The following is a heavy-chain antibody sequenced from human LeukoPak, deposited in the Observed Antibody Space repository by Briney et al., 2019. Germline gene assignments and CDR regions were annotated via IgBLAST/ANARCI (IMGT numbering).Heavy chain of an antibody. CDR2: IREDGRTT. CDR3: AKGGDSSGYYVLNYFDY. J-gene: IGHJ4*02. D-gene: IGHD3-22*01. Sequence: GGSLRLSCAASGFTFDDYAMHWVRQAPGKGLEWVSLIREDGRTTYYVDSVKGRFAISRDNAKNSLFLQMNSLRGEDTAVYYCAKGGDSSGYYVLNYFDYWGQGTLVTVSS. CDR1: GFTFDDYA. V-gene: IGHV3-43*02.